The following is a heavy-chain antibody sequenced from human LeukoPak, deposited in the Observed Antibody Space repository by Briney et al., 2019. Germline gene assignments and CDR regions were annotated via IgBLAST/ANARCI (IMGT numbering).Heavy chain of an antibody. V-gene: IGHV3-48*04. CDR2: ISSSSSAI. CDR3: ARVIGSYGDSAY. J-gene: IGHJ4*02. D-gene: IGHD1-26*01. Sequence: PGGSLRLSCAASGFTFGSYSMNWVRQAPGKGLEWVSYISSSSSAIYYADSLKGRFTISRDNAKNSLYLQMNSLRAEDTAVYYCARVIGSYGDSAYWGQGTLVTVSS. CDR1: GFTFGSYS.